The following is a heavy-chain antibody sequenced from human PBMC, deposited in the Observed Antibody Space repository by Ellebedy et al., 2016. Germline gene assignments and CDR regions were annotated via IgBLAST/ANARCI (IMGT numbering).Heavy chain of an antibody. Sequence: GESLKISXVGSGFIFGSSNMNWVRQAPGKGLEWVSSITSSSSYIFYADSVKGRFTISRDNAKNSVYLQMNSLRGEDTALYYCARGVGGTSLNWFDPWGQGTLVTVSS. J-gene: IGHJ5*02. CDR1: GFIFGSSN. CDR3: ARGVGGTSLNWFDP. V-gene: IGHV3-21*01. D-gene: IGHD3-16*01. CDR2: ITSSSSYI.